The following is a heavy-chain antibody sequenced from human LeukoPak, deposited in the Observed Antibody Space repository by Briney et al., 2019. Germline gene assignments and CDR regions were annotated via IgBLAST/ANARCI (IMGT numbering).Heavy chain of an antibody. Sequence: GASVKVSCKASGYTFTSYGISWVRQAPGQGLEWMGWISAYNGNTNYAQKLQGRVTMITDTPTSTAYMELRSLRSDDTAVYYCARFRSGGGYSSSWYPRDYYYYYMDVWGKGTTVTISS. CDR3: ARFRSGGGYSSSWYPRDYYYYYMDV. D-gene: IGHD6-13*01. CDR1: GYTFTSYG. V-gene: IGHV1-18*01. J-gene: IGHJ6*03. CDR2: ISAYNGNT.